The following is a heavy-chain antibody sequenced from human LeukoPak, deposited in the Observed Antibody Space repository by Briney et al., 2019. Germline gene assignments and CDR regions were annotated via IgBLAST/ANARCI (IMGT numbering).Heavy chain of an antibody. V-gene: IGHV4-34*01. J-gene: IGHJ4*02. Sequence: SETLSLTCAIYGGSFSGYYWSWIRQPPGKGLEWIGEFNHRGSTNYNPSLKSRVTISVDTSRSSFSLELSSVTAADTAVYYCARVGYCGGDCYPFDYWGQGTLTTISS. D-gene: IGHD2-21*02. CDR1: GGSFSGYY. CDR3: ARVGYCGGDCYPFDY. CDR2: FNHRGST.